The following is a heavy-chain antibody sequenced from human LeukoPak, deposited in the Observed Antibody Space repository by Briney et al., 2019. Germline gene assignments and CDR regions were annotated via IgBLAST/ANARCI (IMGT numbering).Heavy chain of an antibody. CDR1: GGSFSGYY. CDR3: PRRPYLEYCSSTSCPGGIWFAP. V-gene: IGHV4-34*01. J-gene: IGHJ5*02. D-gene: IGHD2-2*01. CDR2: INHSGST. Sequence: SETLSLTCAVYGGSFSGYYWSWIRQPPRKGLEWNGEINHSGSTNYNPSLKSRVTISVDTSKNQFSLKLSSVTAADTAVYYCPRRPYLEYCSSTSCPGGIWFAPWGQATLVTVSS.